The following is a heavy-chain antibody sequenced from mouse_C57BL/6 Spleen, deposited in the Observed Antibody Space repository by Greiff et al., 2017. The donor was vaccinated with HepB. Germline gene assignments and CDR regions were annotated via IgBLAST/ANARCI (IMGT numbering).Heavy chain of an antibody. CDR1: GYTFTSYG. CDR2: ISPRSGNT. V-gene: IGHV1-81*01. Sequence: VQLQQSGAELARPGASVKLSCKASGYTFTSYGISWVKQRTGQGLEWIGEISPRSGNTYYNEKFKGKATLTADKSSSTAYMELRSLTSEDSAVYFCARAGTGNYFDYWGQGTTLTVSS. D-gene: IGHD4-1*01. J-gene: IGHJ2*01. CDR3: ARAGTGNYFDY.